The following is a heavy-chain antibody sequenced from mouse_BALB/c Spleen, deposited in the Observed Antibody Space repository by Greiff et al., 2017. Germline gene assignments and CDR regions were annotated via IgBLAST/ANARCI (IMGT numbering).Heavy chain of an antibody. CDR3: ARGLLRWYFDV. Sequence: QVHVKQSGPGLVQPSQSLSITCTVSGFSLTSYGVHWVRQSPGKGLEWLGVIWSGGSTDYNAAFISRLSISKDNSKSQVFFKMNSLQANDTAIYYCARGLLRWYFDVWGAGTTVTVSS. D-gene: IGHD1-1*01. CDR2: IWSGGST. V-gene: IGHV2-2*02. J-gene: IGHJ1*01. CDR1: GFSLTSYG.